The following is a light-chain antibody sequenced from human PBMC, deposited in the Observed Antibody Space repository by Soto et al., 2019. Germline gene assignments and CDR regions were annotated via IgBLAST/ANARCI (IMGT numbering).Light chain of an antibody. Sequence: QSVLTQPASVSGSPGQSITISCTGTSSDIGGYNFVSWYQHHPGKAPKLMIYEVNNRPSGVSSRFSGSKSGNTASLTISGLQAEEEADYYCSSYTSSSTYVFGTGTKVTVL. CDR1: SSDIGGYNF. J-gene: IGLJ1*01. CDR3: SSYTSSSTYV. V-gene: IGLV2-14*01. CDR2: EVN.